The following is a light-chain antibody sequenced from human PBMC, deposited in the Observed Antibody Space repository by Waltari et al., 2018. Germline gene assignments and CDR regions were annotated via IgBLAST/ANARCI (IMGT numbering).Light chain of an antibody. CDR2: VAS. CDR1: QSVSSN. V-gene: IGKV3-15*01. J-gene: IGKJ1*01. Sequence: EVVITQSPATLSMSPGETATPSCRASQSVSSNLAWYQQKPGQAPRLLIYVASTRATGIPARFSGSGSGTEFTLTISSLQSEDFAVYYCQHYNNWPPWTFGQGTKVEIK. CDR3: QHYNNWPPWT.